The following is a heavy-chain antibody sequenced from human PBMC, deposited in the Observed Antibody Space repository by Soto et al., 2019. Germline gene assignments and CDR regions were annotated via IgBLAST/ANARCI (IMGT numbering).Heavy chain of an antibody. D-gene: IGHD3-10*01. CDR2: ISGSGGST. CDR1: GFTFSSYA. CDR3: AKGEIWGGVESWFGELLQARTYGMDV. Sequence: QSGGSLRLSCAASGFTFSSYAMSWVRQAPGKGLEWVSAISGSGGSTYYADSVKGRFTIPRDNSKNTLYLQMNSLRAEDTAVYYCAKGEIWGGVESWFGELLQARTYGMDVWGQGTTVTVSS. V-gene: IGHV3-23*01. J-gene: IGHJ6*02.